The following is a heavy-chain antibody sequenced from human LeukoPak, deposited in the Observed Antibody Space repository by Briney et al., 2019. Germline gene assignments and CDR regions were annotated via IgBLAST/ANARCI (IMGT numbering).Heavy chain of an antibody. CDR3: ARDPWGIAAHY. CDR2: IYHSGST. CDR1: GGSISGYY. V-gene: IGHV4-59*12. D-gene: IGHD6-13*01. Sequence: SETLSLTCTVSGGSISGYYWSWIRQPPGRRLEWIGYIYHSGSTYYNPSLQSRVTISVDRSKNQFSLKLSSVTAADTAVYYCARDPWGIAAHYWGQGTLVTVSS. J-gene: IGHJ4*02.